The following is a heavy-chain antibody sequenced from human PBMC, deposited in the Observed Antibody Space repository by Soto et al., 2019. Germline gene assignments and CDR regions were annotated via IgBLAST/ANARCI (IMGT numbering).Heavy chain of an antibody. J-gene: IGHJ3*02. D-gene: IGHD1-26*01. Sequence: ASVKVSCKASGYTFTSYYMHWVRQAPGQGLEWMGIINPSGGSTSYAQKFQGRVTMTRDTSTSTVYMELSSLRSEDTAVYYCASLYSGSYPAFDILGQGTMVTVS. CDR1: GYTFTSYY. CDR2: INPSGGST. CDR3: ASLYSGSYPAFDI. V-gene: IGHV1-46*01.